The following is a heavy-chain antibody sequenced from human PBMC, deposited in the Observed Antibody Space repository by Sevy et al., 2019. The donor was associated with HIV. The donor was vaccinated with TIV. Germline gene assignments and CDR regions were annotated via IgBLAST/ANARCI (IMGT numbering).Heavy chain of an antibody. CDR1: GFTFSDYY. J-gene: IGHJ4*02. CDR3: ARPPDLPTLYYYGSGSYPYFGY. Sequence: GESLKISCAASGFTFSDYYMSWIRQAPGKGLEWVSYISSSGSTIYYADSVKGRFTISRDNAKNSLYLQMNSLRAEDTAVYYCARPPDLPTLYYYGSGSYPYFGYWGQGTLVTVSS. V-gene: IGHV3-11*01. D-gene: IGHD3-10*01. CDR2: ISSSGSTI.